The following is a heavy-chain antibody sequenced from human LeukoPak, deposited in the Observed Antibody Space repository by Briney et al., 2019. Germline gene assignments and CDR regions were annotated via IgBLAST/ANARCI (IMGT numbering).Heavy chain of an antibody. CDR1: GFTFSSYW. Sequence: HSGGSLRLSCAASGFTFSSYWMSWVRQAPGKGLEWVANIKQDGSEKYYVDSVKGRFTISRDNAKNSLYLQMNSLRAEDMAVYYCARGGYYPHWYFDLWGRGTLVTVSS. D-gene: IGHD3-22*01. J-gene: IGHJ2*01. CDR2: IKQDGSEK. CDR3: ARGGYYPHWYFDL. V-gene: IGHV3-7*01.